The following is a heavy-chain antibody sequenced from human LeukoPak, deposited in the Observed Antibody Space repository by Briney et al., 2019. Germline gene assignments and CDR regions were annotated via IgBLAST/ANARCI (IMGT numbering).Heavy chain of an antibody. CDR3: AILGYCSGGSCYHAIYFDY. J-gene: IGHJ4*02. CDR2: ISGRGDST. CDR1: GVTFSDYA. D-gene: IGHD2-15*01. Sequence: GGSLRLSCAASGVTFSDYAMSWVRHAPGKGLEWVSDISGRGDSTYYADSVKGRFTISRDKSKNTVYLQMNSLRAEDTAVYYCAILGYCSGGSCYHAIYFDYWGQGTLVTVSS. V-gene: IGHV3-23*01.